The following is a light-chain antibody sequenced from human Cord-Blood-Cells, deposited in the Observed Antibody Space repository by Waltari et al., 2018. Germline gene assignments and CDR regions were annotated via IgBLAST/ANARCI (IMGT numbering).Light chain of an antibody. CDR2: EFR. CDR3: SSYTSSSTLDVV. CDR1: SSYVVGYNY. J-gene: IGLJ2*01. V-gene: IGLV2-14*01. Sequence: SALTLPASVSGSPGQSTTSPSTGPSSYVVGYNYVSWYQQHPGKAPKLMIDEFRNRPAGVSNLFSGSKSGNTASLTISGLQAEDEADYYCSSYTSSSTLDVVFGGGTKLTVL.